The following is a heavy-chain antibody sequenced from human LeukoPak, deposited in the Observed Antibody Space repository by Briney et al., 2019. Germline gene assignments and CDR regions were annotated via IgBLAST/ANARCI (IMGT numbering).Heavy chain of an antibody. Sequence: IGYIYYSGSTNYNPSLKSRVTISVDTSKNQFSLKLSSVTAADTAVYYCARVDWLLPNWFDPWGQGTLVTVSS. CDR3: ARVDWLLPNWFDP. CDR2: IYYSGST. V-gene: IGHV4-59*01. J-gene: IGHJ5*02. D-gene: IGHD3-9*01.